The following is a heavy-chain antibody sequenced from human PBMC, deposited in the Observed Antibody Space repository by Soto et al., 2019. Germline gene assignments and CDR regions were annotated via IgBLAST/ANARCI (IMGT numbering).Heavy chain of an antibody. CDR2: IIPIFGTA. J-gene: IGHJ5*02. CDR1: GGTFSSYA. D-gene: IGHD3-3*01. CDR3: ARDGLRFLEWLLHNWFDP. Sequence: GASVKVSCKASGGTFSSYAISWVRQAPGQGLEWMGGIIPIFGTANYAQKFQGRFTISRDNSKNTLYLQMNSLRAEDTAVYYCARDGLRFLEWLLHNWFDPWGQGTLVTVSS. V-gene: IGHV1-69*05.